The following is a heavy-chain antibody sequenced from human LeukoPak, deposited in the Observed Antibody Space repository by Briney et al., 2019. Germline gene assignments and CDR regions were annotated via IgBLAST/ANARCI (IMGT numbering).Heavy chain of an antibody. V-gene: IGHV3-23*01. CDR2: ISNSGDAT. Sequence: GGSLRLFCAASGFTFNNYAMSWVRQTPGKGLEWVSTISNSGDATYYADSVKGRFTISRDNSKNTLYLQMNSLRAEDTAVYYCAKAPPYKKYFDYWGQGTLVTVSS. D-gene: IGHD1-1*01. CDR1: GFTFNNYA. J-gene: IGHJ4*02. CDR3: AKAPPYKKYFDY.